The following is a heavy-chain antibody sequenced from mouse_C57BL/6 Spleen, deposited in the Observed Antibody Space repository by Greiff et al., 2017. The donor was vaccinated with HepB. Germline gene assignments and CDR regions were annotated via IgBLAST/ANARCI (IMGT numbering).Heavy chain of an antibody. J-gene: IGHJ2*01. CDR1: GYTFTSYW. CDR2: IDPSDSYT. D-gene: IGHD1-1*01. V-gene: IGHV1-59*01. CDR3: ARSDGSSYGDY. Sequence: VQLQQSGAELVRPGTSVKLSCKASGYTFTSYWMHWVKQRPGQGLEWIGVIDPSDSYTNYNQKFKGKATLTVDTSSSTAYMQLSSLTSEDSAVYYGARSDGSSYGDYWGQGTTLTVAS.